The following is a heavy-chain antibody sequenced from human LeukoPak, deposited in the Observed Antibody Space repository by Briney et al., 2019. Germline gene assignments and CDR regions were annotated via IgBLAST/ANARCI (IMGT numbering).Heavy chain of an antibody. J-gene: IGHJ3*02. D-gene: IGHD6-19*01. CDR2: ISYDGSNK. CDR3: ARTLGPGQWLVRRSAFDI. CDR1: GFTFTDYY. Sequence: PGGSLRLSCATSGFTFTDYYMSWIRQAPGKGLEWVAVISYDGSNKYYADSVKGRFTISRDNAKNSLYLQMNSLRAEDTAVYYCARTLGPGQWLVRRSAFDIWGQGTMVTVSS. V-gene: IGHV3-30*12.